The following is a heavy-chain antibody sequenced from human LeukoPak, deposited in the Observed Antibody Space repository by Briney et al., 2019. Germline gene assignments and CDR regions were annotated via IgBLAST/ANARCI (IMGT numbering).Heavy chain of an antibody. D-gene: IGHD2-2*01. V-gene: IGHV3-74*01. CDR3: ARGVGYCSSTSCYWWFDP. Sequence: GGSLRLSCAASGSTFSSYWMHWVRQAPGKGLVWVSRINSDGSSTSYADSVKGRFTISRDNAKNTLYLQMNSLRAEDTAVYYCARGVGYCSSTSCYWWFDPWGQGTLVTVSS. CDR1: GSTFSSYW. CDR2: INSDGSST. J-gene: IGHJ5*02.